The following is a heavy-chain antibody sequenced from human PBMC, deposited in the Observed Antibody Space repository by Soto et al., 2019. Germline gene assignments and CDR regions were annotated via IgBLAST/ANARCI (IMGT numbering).Heavy chain of an antibody. Sequence: ASVKVSCKASGYTFTSYGISWVRQAPGQGLEWMGWISAYNGNTNYAQKLQGRVTMTTDTSTSTAYVELRSLRSDDTAVYYCASWSSSSPFSWSDNGMDVWGQGTTVTVSS. J-gene: IGHJ6*02. CDR3: ASWSSSSPFSWSDNGMDV. CDR2: ISAYNGNT. CDR1: GYTFTSYG. D-gene: IGHD6-6*01. V-gene: IGHV1-18*04.